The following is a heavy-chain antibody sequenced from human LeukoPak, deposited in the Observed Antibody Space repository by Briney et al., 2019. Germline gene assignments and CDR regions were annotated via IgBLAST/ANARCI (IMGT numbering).Heavy chain of an antibody. Sequence: PSETLSLTCAVYGGSFSGYYWSWIRQPPGKGLEWIGEINHSGSTNYNPSLTSRVTISVDTSKNQFSLKLSSVTAADTAVYYCASSPIITMVRGVIQPPHYWGQGTLVTVSS. D-gene: IGHD3-10*01. CDR3: ASSPIITMVRGVIQPPHY. CDR1: GGSFSGYY. V-gene: IGHV4-34*01. J-gene: IGHJ4*02. CDR2: INHSGST.